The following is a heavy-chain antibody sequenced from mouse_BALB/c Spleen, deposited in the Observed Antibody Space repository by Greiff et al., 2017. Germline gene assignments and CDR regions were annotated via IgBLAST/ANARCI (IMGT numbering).Heavy chain of an antibody. Sequence: VQLKESGPELVKPGASVKVSCKASGYAFTSYNMYWVKQSHGKSLEWIGYIDPYNGGTSYNQKFKGKATLTVDKSSSTAYMHLNSLTSEDSAVYYCARRGYDYVLLDYWGQGTTLTVSS. CDR2: IDPYNGGT. J-gene: IGHJ2*01. CDR3: ARRGYDYVLLDY. V-gene: IGHV1S135*01. CDR1: GYAFTSYN. D-gene: IGHD2-4*01.